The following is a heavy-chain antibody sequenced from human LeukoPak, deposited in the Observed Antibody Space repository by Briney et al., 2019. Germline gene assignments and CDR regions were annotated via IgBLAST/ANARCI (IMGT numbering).Heavy chain of an antibody. CDR2: ISYDGSNK. J-gene: IGHJ4*02. CDR3: AKSGRNWAYLEY. Sequence: GGSLRLSCAASGFTFSSYAMSWVRQAPGKGLEWVAVISYDGSNKYYADSVKGRFTISRDSSKNTLYLQMNSLRAEDTAVYYCAKSGRNWAYLEYWGQGTLVTVSS. D-gene: IGHD7-27*01. CDR1: GFTFSSYA. V-gene: IGHV3-30*18.